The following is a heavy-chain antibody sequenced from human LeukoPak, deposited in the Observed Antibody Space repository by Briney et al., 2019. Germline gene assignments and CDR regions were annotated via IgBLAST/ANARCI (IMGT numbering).Heavy chain of an antibody. CDR1: GGSISSYY. CDR3: ATGYGDFRVEGRYFYS. CDR2: IYYSGST. D-gene: IGHD4-17*01. Sequence: SETLSLTCTVSGGSISSYYWSWIRQPPGKGLEWIGYIYYSGSTNYNPSLKSRVTISVDTSKKHFFLKLKSVTAADTAVYYCATGYGDFRVEGRYFYSWGQGTLVTVSS. V-gene: IGHV4-59*01. J-gene: IGHJ4*02.